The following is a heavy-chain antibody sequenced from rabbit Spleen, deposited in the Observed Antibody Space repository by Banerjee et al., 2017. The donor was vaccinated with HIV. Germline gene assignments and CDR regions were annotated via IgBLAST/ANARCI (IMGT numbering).Heavy chain of an antibody. CDR3: ARARDTYDGVGDYARLDL. V-gene: IGHV1S7*01. J-gene: IGHJ3*01. Sequence: QLVESGGGLVQPGGSLKLSCKTYAFDFSTYYMSWVRQGPGKGLAWIALIVVASGRTHYASWVNCRFTISSDIAQNTVDLKMNSLTAADTATYFCARARDTYDGVGDYARLDLWGPGTLVTVS. CDR2: IVVASGRT. CDR1: AFDFSTYY. D-gene: IGHD2-1*01.